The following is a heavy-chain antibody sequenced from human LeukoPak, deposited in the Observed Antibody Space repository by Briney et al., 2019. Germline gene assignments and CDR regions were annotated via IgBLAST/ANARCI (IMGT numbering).Heavy chain of an antibody. CDR2: IKPDGSEK. CDR1: GFTFSSYW. V-gene: IGHV3-7*01. Sequence: GGSLRLSCAVSGFTFSSYWMSWVRQAPGKGLEWVANIKPDGSEKNNADSVKGRFTISRDNTENSLYLQMNSLRAEDTAVYYCVRDLSYFDYWGQGTLVIVSS. CDR3: VRDLSYFDY. J-gene: IGHJ4*02. D-gene: IGHD3-9*01.